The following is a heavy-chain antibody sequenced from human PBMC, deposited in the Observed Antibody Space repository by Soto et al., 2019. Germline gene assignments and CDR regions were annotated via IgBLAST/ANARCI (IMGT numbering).Heavy chain of an antibody. D-gene: IGHD1-1*01. CDR2: VSPHGANT. CDR1: GFTFGSCG. J-gene: IGHJ4*02. V-gene: IGHV3-23*01. Sequence: GGLRLSCVASGFTFGSCGMNWVRQAPGKGLEWVAGVSPHGANTYYADSVRGRFIISRDDSRNTVSLDMNSLRGDDSAVYYCATEGAKTTWNFDYWGQGTVVTVSS. CDR3: ATEGAKTTWNFDY.